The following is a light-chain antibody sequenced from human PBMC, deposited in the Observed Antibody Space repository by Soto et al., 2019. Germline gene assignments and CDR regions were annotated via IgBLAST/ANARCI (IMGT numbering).Light chain of an antibody. CDR3: YSYAGRNIWV. Sequence: QSVLAQPPSASGSPGQSVTISRTGSGSDIGAYNFVSCYQQHPRKAPKLMIFGVTEQPSGVPDRFSGSKSGNTSYLTVSGLQADDEAVYYCYSYAGRNIWVFGGGTKLNVL. CDR1: GSDIGAYNF. CDR2: GVT. J-gene: IGLJ3*02. V-gene: IGLV2-8*01.